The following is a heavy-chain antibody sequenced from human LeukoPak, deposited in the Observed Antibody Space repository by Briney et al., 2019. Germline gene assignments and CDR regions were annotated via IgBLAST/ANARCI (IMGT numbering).Heavy chain of an antibody. CDR3: TRLDYGALYYYGMDV. V-gene: IGHV3-23*01. CDR1: GFTFSSYA. CDR2: ISGSGGST. D-gene: IGHD4-17*01. Sequence: GGSLRLSCAASGFTFSSYAMRWVRQAPGKGLEWVSAISGSGGSTYYADSVKGRFTISRDNSKNTLYLQMNSLKTEDAAVYYCTRLDYGALYYYGMDVWGQGTTVTVSS. J-gene: IGHJ6*02.